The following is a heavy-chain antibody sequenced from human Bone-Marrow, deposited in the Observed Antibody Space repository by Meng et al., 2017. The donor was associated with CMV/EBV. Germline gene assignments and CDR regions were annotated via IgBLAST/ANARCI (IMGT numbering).Heavy chain of an antibody. CDR2: TYYRSKWYN. Sequence: SQTPSLTCAISEDSVSSNSAAWNWTRQSPSRGLEWLGRTYYRSKWYNDYALSVKSRITINPDTSKNQFSPQLNSVTPEDAAVYYCARYNWNDGGSDAFDIWGQGTMVTVSS. V-gene: IGHV6-1*01. CDR1: EDSVSSNSAA. D-gene: IGHD1-1*01. J-gene: IGHJ3*02. CDR3: ARYNWNDGGSDAFDI.